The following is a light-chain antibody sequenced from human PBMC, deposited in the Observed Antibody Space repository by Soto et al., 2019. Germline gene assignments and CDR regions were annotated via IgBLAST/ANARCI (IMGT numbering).Light chain of an antibody. J-gene: IGLJ1*01. V-gene: IGLV2-8*01. CDR2: EVN. CDR3: SSYAGSSNV. CDR1: SSDVGGYNY. Sequence: QSVLTQPPSASGSPGQSVAISFTGTSSDVGGYNYVSWYQQHPGTAPKLMIYEVNQRPSGFPDRFSGSKSGNTASLTVSGLQAEDEADYYCSSYAGSSNVFGTGTKLTVL.